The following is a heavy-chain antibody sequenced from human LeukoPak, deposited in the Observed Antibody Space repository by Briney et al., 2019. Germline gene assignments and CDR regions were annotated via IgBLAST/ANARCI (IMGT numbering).Heavy chain of an antibody. Sequence: PGRSLRLSCAASGFTFSSYAMHWVRQAPGKELEWVAVISYDGSNKYYADSVKGRFTISRDNSKNTLYLQMNSLRAEDTAVYYCARVPDTAMVTAGYYGMDVWGQGTTVTVSS. CDR1: GFTFSSYA. V-gene: IGHV3-30-3*01. J-gene: IGHJ6*02. CDR3: ARVPDTAMVTAGYYGMDV. CDR2: ISYDGSNK. D-gene: IGHD5-18*01.